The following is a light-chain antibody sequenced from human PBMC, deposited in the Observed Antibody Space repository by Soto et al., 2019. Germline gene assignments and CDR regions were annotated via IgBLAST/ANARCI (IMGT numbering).Light chain of an antibody. CDR1: SSNIGNNP. CDR2: YDD. J-gene: IGLJ2*01. V-gene: IGLV1-36*01. CDR3: ASWDDNLNGPV. Sequence: QSVLTQPPSVSEAPRQRVTISFSGSSSNIGNNPVNWYQQCPGKAPKLLIYYDDMLYSGVSDRFSGSKSGTSASLAISGLQSEDEADYYCASWDDNLNGPVFGRGTKVTVL.